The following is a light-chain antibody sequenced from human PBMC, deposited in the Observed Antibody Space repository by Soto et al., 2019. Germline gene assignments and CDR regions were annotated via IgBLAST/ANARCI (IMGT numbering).Light chain of an antibody. CDR3: QSYDSSLSAHYV. CDR1: SSNIGATYD. Sequence: QTVVTQPPSVSGAPGQRVTISCTGSSSNIGATYDVQWYQQLPGTAPKLLIYGNSNRPSGVPDRFSGSKSGTSASLAITGLQADDEADSYCQSYDSSLSAHYVFGTGTKLTVL. CDR2: GNS. J-gene: IGLJ1*01. V-gene: IGLV1-40*01.